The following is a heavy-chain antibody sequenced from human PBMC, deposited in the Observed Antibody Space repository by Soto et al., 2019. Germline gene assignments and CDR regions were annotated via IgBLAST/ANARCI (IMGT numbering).Heavy chain of an antibody. CDR3: ARAYRSPANLDH. CDR1: GGSISSDGYY. D-gene: IGHD6-19*01. CDR2: IYYSGST. J-gene: IGHJ1*01. V-gene: IGHV4-30-4*08. Sequence: SETLSLTCTVSGGSISSDGYYWSWIRQHPGKGLEWIGYIYYSGSTYYNPSLKSRITISVDTSKSQFSLKLSSVTAADTAVYYCARAYRSPANLDHWGQGTLVTVSS.